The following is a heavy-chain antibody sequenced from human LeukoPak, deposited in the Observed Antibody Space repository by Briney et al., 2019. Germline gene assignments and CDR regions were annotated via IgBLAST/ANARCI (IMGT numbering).Heavy chain of an antibody. V-gene: IGHV4-34*01. D-gene: IGHD3-10*01. J-gene: IGHJ6*04. CDR1: GGSFSGYY. Sequence: SETLSLTCAVYGGSFSGYYWSWIRQPPGKGLEWIGEINHSGSTNHNPSLKSRVTISVDTSKNQFSLKLSSVTAADTAVYYCARGLRVRGVITSYYYYGMDVWGKGTTVTVSS. CDR2: INHSGST. CDR3: ARGLRVRGVITSYYYYGMDV.